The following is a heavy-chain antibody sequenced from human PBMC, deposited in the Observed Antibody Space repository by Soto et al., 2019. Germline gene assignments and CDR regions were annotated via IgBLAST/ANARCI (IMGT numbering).Heavy chain of an antibody. Sequence: EVQLLESGGGLVQPGRSLRLSCAASGFTFSSYAMNWVRQAPGKGLEWVSAMSGTGGSTYYADSVKGRFTISRDNSKNTLFLQMNRLRVEDTAVFYCAKAGFSSGWSPSYFDYWGQGTLVTVSS. D-gene: IGHD6-19*01. CDR1: GFTFSSYA. CDR3: AKAGFSSGWSPSYFDY. J-gene: IGHJ4*02. CDR2: MSGTGGST. V-gene: IGHV3-23*01.